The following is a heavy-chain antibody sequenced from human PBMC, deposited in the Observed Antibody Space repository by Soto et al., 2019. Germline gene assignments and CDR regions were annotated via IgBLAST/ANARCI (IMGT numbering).Heavy chain of an antibody. CDR2: IIPIFGTA. Sequence: QVQLVQSGAEVKKPGSSVKVSCKASGGTFSSYAISWVRQAPGQGLEWMGGIIPIFGTANYAQKFQGRVTITADESTSTAYMELSSLRSEDTAVYYCARGFSYSALATHSSHAWLSWFDPWGQGTLVTVSS. CDR3: ARGFSYSALATHSSHAWLSWFDP. V-gene: IGHV1-69*01. D-gene: IGHD5-12*01. CDR1: GGTFSSYA. J-gene: IGHJ5*02.